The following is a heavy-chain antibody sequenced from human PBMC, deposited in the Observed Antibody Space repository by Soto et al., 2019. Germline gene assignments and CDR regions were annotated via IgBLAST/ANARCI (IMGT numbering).Heavy chain of an antibody. CDR3: ARQRLWGTSGYYYFEN. CDR2: IYPGDSDT. J-gene: IGHJ4*02. CDR1: GHIFSNYW. Sequence: GASLKISCKGSGHIFSNYWIGWVRQMPGKGLEWMGIIYPGDSDTRYSPSFQGQVTITVDKSINTAYLQWSRLKASDTAIYYCARQRLWGTSGYYYFENWGQGTLVTVSS. V-gene: IGHV5-51*01. D-gene: IGHD3-22*01.